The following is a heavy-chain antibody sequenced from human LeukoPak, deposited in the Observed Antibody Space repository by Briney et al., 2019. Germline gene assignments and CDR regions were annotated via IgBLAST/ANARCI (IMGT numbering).Heavy chain of an antibody. J-gene: IGHJ3*02. Sequence: SETLSLTCTVSGGSISSYYWSWIRQPPGKGLEWIGYIYCSGSTNYNPSLKSRVTISVDTSKNQFSLKLSSVTAADTAVYYCARLLYYDILTGYYAFDIWGQGTMVTVSS. CDR3: ARLLYYDILTGYYAFDI. V-gene: IGHV4-59*08. CDR2: IYCSGST. D-gene: IGHD3-9*01. CDR1: GGSISSYY.